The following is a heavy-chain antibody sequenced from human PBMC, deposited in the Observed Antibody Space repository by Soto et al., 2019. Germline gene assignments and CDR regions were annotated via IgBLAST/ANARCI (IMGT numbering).Heavy chain of an antibody. CDR3: VRDWESTTQTWGFGDS. J-gene: IGHJ4*02. V-gene: IGHV1-69*04. D-gene: IGHD3-10*01. Sequence: QVQVVQSGAEVKKPGSSVKVSCKASGGTFSSYTITWVRQAPGQGLEWLGRIIPIFVVTNYAQKFKDRLTMSADRPTTTAYMELSSLTSADTAVYYCVRDWESTTQTWGFGDSWGQGTLVTVSS. CDR2: IIPIFVVT. CDR1: GGTFSSYT.